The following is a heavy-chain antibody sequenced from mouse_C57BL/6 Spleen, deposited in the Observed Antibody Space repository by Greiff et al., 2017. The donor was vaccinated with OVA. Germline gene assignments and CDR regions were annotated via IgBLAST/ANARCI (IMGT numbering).Heavy chain of an antibody. D-gene: IGHD2-3*01. CDR2: IDPSDSYT. CDR1: GYTFTSYW. V-gene: IGHV1-50*01. CDR3: ARRDGPLGAMDD. J-gene: IGHJ4*01. Sequence: QVQLQQPGAELVKPGASVKLSCKASGYTFTSYWMQWVKQRPGQGLEWIGEIDPSDSYTNYNQKFKGKATLTLDTSSSTAYMQLSSLTAEDSAVYYCARRDGPLGAMDDWGQGTSVTVSS.